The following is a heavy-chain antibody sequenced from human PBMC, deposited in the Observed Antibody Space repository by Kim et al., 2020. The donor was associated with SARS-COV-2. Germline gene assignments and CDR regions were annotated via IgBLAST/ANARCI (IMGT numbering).Heavy chain of an antibody. J-gene: IGHJ6*02. CDR1: GGTFSSYA. CDR3: ARESSLPGGLMTTVTSYGMDV. V-gene: IGHV1-69*13. D-gene: IGHD4-4*01. Sequence: SVKVSCKASGGTFSSYAISWVRQAPGQGLEWMGGIIPIFGTANYAQKFQGRVTITADESTSTAYMELSSLRSEDTAVYYCARESSLPGGLMTTVTSYGMDVWGQGTTVTVSS. CDR2: IIPIFGTA.